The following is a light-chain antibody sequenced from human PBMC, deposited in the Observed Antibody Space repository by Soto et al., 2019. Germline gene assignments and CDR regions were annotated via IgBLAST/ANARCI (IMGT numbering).Light chain of an antibody. J-gene: IGLJ1*01. CDR2: EGS. Sequence: QSALTQPASVSGSPGQSITISCTGTSSDVGSYNLVSWYQQHPGKAPKLMIYEGSKRPSGVSNRFSGSKSGNTASLTISGLQAEDEADYYCCLYAASSTLYVFGTGTKVTVL. V-gene: IGLV2-23*01. CDR1: SSDVGSYNL. CDR3: CLYAASSTLYV.